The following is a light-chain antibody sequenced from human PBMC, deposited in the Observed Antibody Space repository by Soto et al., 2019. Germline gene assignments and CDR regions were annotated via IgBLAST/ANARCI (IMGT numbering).Light chain of an antibody. CDR3: LQYNTDSQRRT. Sequence: DIQMTQSPSTLSASVGDRVTITCRASQSISSWLAWYQQKPGKAPNLRIYKASSLETGVPSRFSGSGSETEFAVTISSQQPDDFATYYCLQYNTDSQRRTFGQGTKVEIK. CDR2: KAS. V-gene: IGKV1-5*03. J-gene: IGKJ1*01. CDR1: QSISSW.